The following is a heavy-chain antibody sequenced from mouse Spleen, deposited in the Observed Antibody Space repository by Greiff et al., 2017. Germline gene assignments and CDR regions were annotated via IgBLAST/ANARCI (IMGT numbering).Heavy chain of an antibody. Sequence: VKLVESDAELVKPGASVKISCKVSGYTFTDHTIHWMKQRPEQGLEWIGYIYPRDGSTKYNEKFKGKATLTADKSSSTAYMQLNSLTSEDSAVYFCARRTVVAPYAMDYWGQGTSVTVSS. CDR1: GYTFTDHT. J-gene: IGHJ4*01. V-gene: IGHV1-78*01. CDR3: ARRTVVAPYAMDY. D-gene: IGHD1-1*01. CDR2: IYPRDGST.